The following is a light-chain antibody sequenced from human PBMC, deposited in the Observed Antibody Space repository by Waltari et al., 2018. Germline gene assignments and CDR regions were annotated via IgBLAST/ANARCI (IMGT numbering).Light chain of an antibody. Sequence: SYELTQPPSVSVSPGQPARIPCPGGASPKQCAYWYQQKAGQAPVLVVHKNNERPSGIPERLSGSSSGQTVTLTISGVQAEDEADYYCQSADSSGTYVIFGGGTKLTVL. CDR3: QSADSSGTYVI. CDR1: ASPKQC. CDR2: KNN. J-gene: IGLJ2*01. V-gene: IGLV3-25*03.